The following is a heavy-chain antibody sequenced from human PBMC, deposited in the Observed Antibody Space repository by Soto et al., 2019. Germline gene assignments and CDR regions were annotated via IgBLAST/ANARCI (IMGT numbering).Heavy chain of an antibody. CDR1: GYTFTSYV. Sequence: ASVKVSCKASGYTFTSYVISWVRQAPGQGLEWMGWISAYNGNTNYAQKLQGRVTMTTDTSTSTAYMELRSLRSDDTAVYYCARDSNLYGSSRDNRFDPWGQGTLVTVSS. V-gene: IGHV1-18*01. D-gene: IGHD6-13*01. J-gene: IGHJ5*02. CDR3: ARDSNLYGSSRDNRFDP. CDR2: ISAYNGNT.